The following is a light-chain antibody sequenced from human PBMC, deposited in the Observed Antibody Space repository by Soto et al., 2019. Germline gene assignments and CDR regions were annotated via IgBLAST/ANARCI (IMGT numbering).Light chain of an antibody. CDR1: SSDVGGYNY. CDR3: SSYTSYSYV. V-gene: IGLV2-14*01. J-gene: IGLJ1*01. CDR2: AVS. Sequence: QSALTQPASVSGSPGQSITISCTGTSSDVGGYNYVSWYQQHPDKAPRLIIYAVSNRPSGVSDRFSGSKSGNTASLTISGLQAEDEADYYCSSYTSYSYVFGTGTKVTVL.